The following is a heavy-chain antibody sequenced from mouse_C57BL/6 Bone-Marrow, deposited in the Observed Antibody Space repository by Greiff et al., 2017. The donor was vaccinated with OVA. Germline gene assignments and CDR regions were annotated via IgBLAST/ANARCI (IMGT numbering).Heavy chain of an antibody. CDR2: IYPRSGNT. CDR3: ARKALRSLRLFAY. J-gene: IGHJ3*01. D-gene: IGHD3-2*02. CDR1: GYTFTSYG. Sequence: QVQLQQSGAELARPGASVKLSCKASGYTFTSYGISWVKQRTGQGLEWIGEIYPRSGNTYYNEKFKGKATLTADKSSSTAYMELRSLTSEDSAVYFCARKALRSLRLFAYWGQGTLVTVSA. V-gene: IGHV1-81*01.